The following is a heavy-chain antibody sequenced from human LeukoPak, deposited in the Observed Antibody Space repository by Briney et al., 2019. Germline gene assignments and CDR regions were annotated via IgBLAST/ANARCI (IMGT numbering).Heavy chain of an antibody. V-gene: IGHV1-18*01. CDR1: GYTFTSYG. D-gene: IGHD3-22*01. CDR3: TGVVVMGANWFDP. Sequence: ASVKVSCKASGYTFTSYGISWVRQAPGQGLEWMGWISAYNGNTNYAQKLQGRVTMTTDTSTSTVYMELRSLRSDDTAVYYCTGVVVMGANWFDPWGQGTLVTVSS. J-gene: IGHJ5*02. CDR2: ISAYNGNT.